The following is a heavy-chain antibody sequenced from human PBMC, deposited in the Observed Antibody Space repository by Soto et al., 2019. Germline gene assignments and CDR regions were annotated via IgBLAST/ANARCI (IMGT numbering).Heavy chain of an antibody. CDR2: ISYDGSNK. CDR3: AREDGSGIGWFDP. V-gene: IGHV3-30-3*01. Sequence: QVQLVESGGGVVQPGRSLRLSCAASGFSLSSYAMHWVRQAPGKGLEWVAVISYDGSNKYYADSVKGRFTISRDNYKNTLYLPMNSLRAEDTAVYYCAREDGSGIGWFDPWGQGTLVTVSS. D-gene: IGHD3-10*01. CDR1: GFSLSSYA. J-gene: IGHJ5*02.